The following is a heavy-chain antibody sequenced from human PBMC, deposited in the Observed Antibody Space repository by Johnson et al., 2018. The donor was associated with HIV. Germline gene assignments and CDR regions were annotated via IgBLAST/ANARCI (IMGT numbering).Heavy chain of an antibody. CDR2: ISYDGSNK. V-gene: IGHV3-30*03. Sequence: QVQLVESGGGVVQPGRSLRLSCAASGFTFSSYGMHLVRQAPGKGLEWVAVISYDGSNKYYADSVKGRFTISRDNSKNTLYLQMNSLRAEDTAVYYCARDLEDIVVVPAAIGAFDIWGQGTMVTVSS. CDR1: GFTFSSYG. J-gene: IGHJ3*02. D-gene: IGHD2-2*01. CDR3: ARDLEDIVVVPAAIGAFDI.